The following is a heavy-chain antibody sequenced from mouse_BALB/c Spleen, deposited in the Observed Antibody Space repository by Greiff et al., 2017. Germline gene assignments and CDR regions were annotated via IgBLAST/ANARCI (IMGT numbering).Heavy chain of an antibody. CDR1: GFSLTSYG. Sequence: QVQLQQSGPSLVQPSQSLSITCTVSGFSLTSYGVHWVRQSPGKGLEWLGVIWAGGSTNYNSALMSRLSISKDNSKSQVFLKMNSLQTDDTAMYYCARDGFAYWGQGTLVTVSA. V-gene: IGHV2-9*02. CDR2: IWAGGST. CDR3: ARDGFAY. J-gene: IGHJ3*01.